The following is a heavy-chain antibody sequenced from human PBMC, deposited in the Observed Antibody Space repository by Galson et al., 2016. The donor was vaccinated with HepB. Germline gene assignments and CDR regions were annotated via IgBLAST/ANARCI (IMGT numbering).Heavy chain of an antibody. D-gene: IGHD6-19*01. J-gene: IGHJ4*02. CDR3: AYSSGWFGAQSDS. V-gene: IGHV3-11*06. Sequence: VKGRFTISRDNAKNSLYLQMNGLRAEDTAVYYCAYSSGWFGAQSDSWGQGTLVTVSS.